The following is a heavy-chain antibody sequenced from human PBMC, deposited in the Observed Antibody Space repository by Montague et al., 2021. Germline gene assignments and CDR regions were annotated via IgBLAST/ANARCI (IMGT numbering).Heavy chain of an antibody. CDR2: IYYSGST. V-gene: IGHV4-39*01. CDR3: ARRMGFVVVTEHDAFDI. D-gene: IGHD2-21*02. Sequence: SETLSLTCTVSGGSISSTSYYWGWIRQPPGTGLEWIGGIYYSGSTHYNPSLKSRVTISADTSKNQFSLRLRSVTAADTAVYYCARRMGFVVVTEHDAFDIWGQGTMVTVSS. J-gene: IGHJ3*02. CDR1: GGSISSTSYY.